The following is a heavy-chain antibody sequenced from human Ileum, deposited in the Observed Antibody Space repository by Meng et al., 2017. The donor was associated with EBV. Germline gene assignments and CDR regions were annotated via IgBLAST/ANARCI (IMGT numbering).Heavy chain of an antibody. D-gene: IGHD3/OR15-3a*01. CDR3: ASRPGFNIGPFDF. Sequence: QVQHGQSGAGVKMAGSSVKVSCKAPDRTFNRHGMHWVRQAPGQSLEWMGWINADNDYTKFSQNFQGRVTLTRDTSANTAYMELSSLTSEDTAVYYFASRPGFNIGPFDFWGQGTLVTVSS. CDR1: DRTFNRHG. V-gene: IGHV1-3*01. CDR2: INADNDYT. J-gene: IGHJ4*02.